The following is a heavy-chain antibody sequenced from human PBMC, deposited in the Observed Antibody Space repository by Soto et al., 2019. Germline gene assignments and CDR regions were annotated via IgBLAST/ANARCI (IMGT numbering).Heavy chain of an antibody. CDR3: AKDLYSGSYSSYYFHH. J-gene: IGHJ4*02. Sequence: VHLVESGGGVVQPGEALRLCCAASGFTFKSFAMHWVRQAPGKGLEWVAFISDDGSNQYFADSVKGRFTISRDNSENTVPLQISSLRPADTAVYYFAKDLYSGSYSSYYFHHWGQGTLVTVSS. V-gene: IGHV3-30*18. CDR1: GFTFKSFA. D-gene: IGHD1-26*01. CDR2: ISDDGSNQ.